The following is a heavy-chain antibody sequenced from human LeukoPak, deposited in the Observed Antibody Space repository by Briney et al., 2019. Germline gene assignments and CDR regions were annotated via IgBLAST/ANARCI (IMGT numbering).Heavy chain of an antibody. D-gene: IGHD6-13*01. CDR1: GFTFSSYA. CDR2: IGGSGGST. V-gene: IGHV3-23*01. CDR3: AKDLNIAATPDY. Sequence: KTGGSLRLSCAASGFTFSSYAMSWVRQAPGKGLEWVSAIGGSGGSTYYADSVKGRFTISRDNAKNTLYLQMNSLRAEYTGVYYCAKDLNIAATPDYWGQGTLVTVSS. J-gene: IGHJ4*02.